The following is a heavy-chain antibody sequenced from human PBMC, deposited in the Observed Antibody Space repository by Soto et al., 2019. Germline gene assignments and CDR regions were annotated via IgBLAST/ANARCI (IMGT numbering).Heavy chain of an antibody. D-gene: IGHD6-13*01. V-gene: IGHV5-51*01. CDR3: ARSPRSSPYFDY. Sequence: GESLKISCQCSGYTFSNFWIGWVRQLPGKGLEWMGIIYPGDHETRYSPSFHGKVTISADKSINTAYLQWNSLEASDTAFYFCARSPRSSPYFDYWGQGALVTISS. J-gene: IGHJ4*02. CDR1: GYTFSNFW. CDR2: IYPGDHET.